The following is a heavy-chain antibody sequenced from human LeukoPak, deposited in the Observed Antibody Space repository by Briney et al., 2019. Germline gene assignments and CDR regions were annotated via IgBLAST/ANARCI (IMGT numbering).Heavy chain of an antibody. Sequence: GGSLRLSCAISGFPLSNYEMHWARQAPGKGLEWVAYIGEMSDTYYADSVRGRFTISRDNAKNSVYLQLNSLRAEDTAVYHCARVPSSMWSPGSFANSKWGLGTLVTVAS. CDR1: GFPLSNYE. CDR2: IGEMSDT. D-gene: IGHD3-16*01. J-gene: IGHJ4*02. CDR3: ARVPSSMWSPGSFANSK. V-gene: IGHV3-48*03.